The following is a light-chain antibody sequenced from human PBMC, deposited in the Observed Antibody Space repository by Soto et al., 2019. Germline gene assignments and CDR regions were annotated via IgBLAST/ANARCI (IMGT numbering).Light chain of an antibody. J-gene: IGLJ3*02. CDR2: LNSDGSH. CDR1: SGHNSYA. V-gene: IGLV4-69*01. CDR3: QTWGTGIQV. Sequence: QPVLTQSPSASASLGASVKLTCTLSSGHNSYAIAWHQQQPEKGPRYLMKLNSDGSHTKGDGIPDRFSGSSSGAERYLTISSLQSEDEADYYCQTWGTGIQVFGGGTQLTVL.